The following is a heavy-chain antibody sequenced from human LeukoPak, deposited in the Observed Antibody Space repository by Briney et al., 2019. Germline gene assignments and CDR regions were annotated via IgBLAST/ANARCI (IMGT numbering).Heavy chain of an antibody. D-gene: IGHD1-14*01. CDR1: GFTFGGYG. CDR2: IAYDGSRA. Sequence: GGSLRLSCAGSGFTFGGYGMHWFRQTPGKGLGWVAVIAYDGSRAFYADSVKGRFTISRDNPKNTMSVQMDDLRAEDTAVYYCTRYNNDHFDYWGQGTLVTVSS. CDR3: TRYNNDHFDY. J-gene: IGHJ4*02. V-gene: IGHV3-33*01.